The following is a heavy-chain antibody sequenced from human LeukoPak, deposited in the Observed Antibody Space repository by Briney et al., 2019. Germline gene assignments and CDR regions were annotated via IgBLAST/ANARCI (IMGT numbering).Heavy chain of an antibody. D-gene: IGHD3-9*01. J-gene: IGHJ3*02. CDR2: INPNSGGT. Sequence: ASVKVSCKASGYTFTGYYMHWVRQAPGQGLEWMGWINPNSGGTNYAQKFQGRVTMTRDTSISTAYMELSRLRSDDTAVYYCARGGIRYFDWLVDAFDIWGQGTMVTVSS. CDR3: ARGGIRYFDWLVDAFDI. CDR1: GYTFTGYY. V-gene: IGHV1-2*02.